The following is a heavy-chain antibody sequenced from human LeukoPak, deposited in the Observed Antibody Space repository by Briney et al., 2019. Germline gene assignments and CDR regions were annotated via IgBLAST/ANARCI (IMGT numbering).Heavy chain of an antibody. J-gene: IGHJ3*02. V-gene: IGHV6-1*01. CDR3: ARDQPWINGFDI. D-gene: IGHD5-12*01. CDR1: GDSVSSNS. CDR2: IYYKSKWFN. Sequence: SQILSLTCAISGDSVSSNSWNWIRQSPSRGLEWLGRIYYKSKWFNDYAVSVKSRITINPDTSKNQFSLQLNSVTPEDTALYYCARDQPWINGFDIWGQGTMVTVSS.